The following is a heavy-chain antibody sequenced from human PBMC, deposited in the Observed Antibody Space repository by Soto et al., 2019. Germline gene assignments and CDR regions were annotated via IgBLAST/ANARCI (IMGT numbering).Heavy chain of an antibody. CDR3: ATLGYCSSTSCHPFDY. Sequence: ASVKVSCKASGYTFTSYTMHWVRQAPGQRPEWMGWINAGNGNTRYSQKFQGRVTITRDTSASTVYMELSSLRSEDTAVYYCATLGYCSSTSCHPFDYWGQGTLVTV. J-gene: IGHJ4*02. V-gene: IGHV1-3*01. D-gene: IGHD2-2*01. CDR2: INAGNGNT. CDR1: GYTFTSYT.